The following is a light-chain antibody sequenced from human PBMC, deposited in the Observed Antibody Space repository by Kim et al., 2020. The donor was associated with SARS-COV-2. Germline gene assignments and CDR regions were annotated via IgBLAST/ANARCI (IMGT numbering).Light chain of an antibody. CDR2: DDG. CDR1: NIGGKS. Sequence: SYELTQPPSVSVAPGKTATITCGGNNIGGKSVHWYQQKPGQAPVLVVYDDGDRPSGIPERFSGSNSGNTATLTISRVEAGDEADYYCQVWDSSSDHLYVF. V-gene: IGLV3-21*03. J-gene: IGLJ1*01. CDR3: QVWDSSSDHLYV.